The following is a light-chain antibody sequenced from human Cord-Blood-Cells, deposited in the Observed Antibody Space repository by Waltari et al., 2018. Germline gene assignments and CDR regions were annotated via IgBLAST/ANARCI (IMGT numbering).Light chain of an antibody. CDR1: SSDVGGSNY. CDR3: CSYAGSSTWV. CDR2: EGS. J-gene: IGLJ3*02. V-gene: IGLV2-23*01. Sequence: QSALTQPPSASGSPGQSVTISCTGTSSDVGGSNYVSWYQQHPGNAPKPMIYEGSKRPSGVSNRFSGSKSGNTASLTISGLQAEDEADYYCCSYAGSSTWVFGGGTKLTVL.